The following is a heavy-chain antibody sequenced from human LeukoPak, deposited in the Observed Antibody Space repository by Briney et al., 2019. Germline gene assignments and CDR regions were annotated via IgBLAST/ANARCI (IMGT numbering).Heavy chain of an antibody. J-gene: IGHJ4*02. CDR3: ATTRKGGYVEGFDY. Sequence: GGSLRLSCAASGFTFDDYAMHWVRQAPGKGQEWVSGISWNSGSIGYADSVKGRFTISRDNAKNSLYLQMNSLRAEDTALYYCATTRKGGYVEGFDYWGQGTLVTVSS. D-gene: IGHD5-12*01. CDR1: GFTFDDYA. CDR2: ISWNSGSI. V-gene: IGHV3-9*01.